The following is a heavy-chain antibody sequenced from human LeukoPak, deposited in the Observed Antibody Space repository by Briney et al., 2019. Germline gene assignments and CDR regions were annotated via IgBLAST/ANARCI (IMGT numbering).Heavy chain of an antibody. CDR3: ATGDYYGSGSFGAFDI. CDR2: INPNSGGT. D-gene: IGHD3-10*01. CDR1: GYTFTGYY. V-gene: IGHV1-2*06. J-gene: IGHJ3*02. Sequence: ASVKVSCKASGYTFTGYYMHWVRQAPGQGLEWMGRINPNSGGTNYAQKFQGRVTMTEDTSTDTAYMELSSLRSEDTAVYYCATGDYYGSGSFGAFDIWGQGTMVTVSS.